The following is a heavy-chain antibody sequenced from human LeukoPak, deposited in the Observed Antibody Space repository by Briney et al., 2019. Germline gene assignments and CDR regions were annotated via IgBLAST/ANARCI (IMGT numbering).Heavy chain of an antibody. CDR1: GGTFSSYA. CDR2: MNPNSGNT. Sequence: ASVKVSCKASGGTFSSYAISWVRQAPGQGLEWMGWMNPNSGNTGYAQKFQGRVTMTRNTSISTAYMELSSLRSEDTAVYYCATDIAVAGRFDYWGQGTLVTVSS. D-gene: IGHD6-19*01. V-gene: IGHV1-8*02. J-gene: IGHJ4*02. CDR3: ATDIAVAGRFDY.